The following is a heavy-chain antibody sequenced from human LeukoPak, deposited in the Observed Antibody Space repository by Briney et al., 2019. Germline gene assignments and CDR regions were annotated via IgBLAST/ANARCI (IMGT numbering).Heavy chain of an antibody. D-gene: IGHD1/OR15-1a*01. CDR2: IYLYGTT. V-gene: IGHV4-4*02. Sequence: SETVSLTCSVSIGSISSSKWWSWVRQSPVKGLEWIGEIYLYGTTNYNPSFTSRVTMSVDRSRNQFSLKLTSVTAADTAVYYCARQKWEQQGRDYYFNGLDVWGPGTTVIVSS. CDR1: IGSISSSKW. J-gene: IGHJ6*02. CDR3: ARQKWEQQGRDYYFNGLDV.